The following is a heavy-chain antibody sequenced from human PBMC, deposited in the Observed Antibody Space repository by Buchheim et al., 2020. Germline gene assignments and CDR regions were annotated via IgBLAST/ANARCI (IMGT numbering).Heavy chain of an antibody. Sequence: EVQLVESGGGLVQPGGSLRLSCVASGFTFSRYSMNWVRQAPGKGLEWVSYISVSSGTIHYTDSLKGRFTISSDNAKNSLYLQMNSLRAEDTAIYYCARNQGGDYVEPNFDFWGQGTL. J-gene: IGHJ4*02. D-gene: IGHD4-17*01. CDR2: ISVSSGTI. CDR1: GFTFSRYS. V-gene: IGHV3-48*01. CDR3: ARNQGGDYVEPNFDF.